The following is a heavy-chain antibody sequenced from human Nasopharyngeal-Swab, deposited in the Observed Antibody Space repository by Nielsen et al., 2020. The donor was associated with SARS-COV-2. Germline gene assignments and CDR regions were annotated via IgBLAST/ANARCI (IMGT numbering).Heavy chain of an antibody. V-gene: IGHV1-3*01. CDR3: AISSGYYIALYYYYGMYV. D-gene: IGHD3-22*01. Sequence: ASVKVSCKASGYTFTSFDMHWVRQAPGQRLEWMGWINAGNGNTKYSQKFQGRVTITRDTSASTAYMELSSLRSEDTAVYYCAISSGYYIALYYYYGMYVWGQGTTVTVSS. J-gene: IGHJ6*02. CDR2: INAGNGNT. CDR1: GYTFTSFD.